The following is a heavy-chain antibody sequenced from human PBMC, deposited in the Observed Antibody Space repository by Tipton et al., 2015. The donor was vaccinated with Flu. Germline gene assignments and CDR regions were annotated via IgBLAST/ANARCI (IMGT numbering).Heavy chain of an antibody. D-gene: IGHD3-10*01. CDR2: INHSGST. Sequence: TLSLTCSVSGDSIGSDYYWAWIRQPPGKGLEWIGEINHSGSTNYNPSLKSRVTISVDTSKNQFSLKLSSVTAADTAVYYCARGLYGSGSYQRRYFDYWGQGTLVTVSS. V-gene: IGHV4-38-2*02. J-gene: IGHJ4*02. CDR1: GDSIGSDYY. CDR3: ARGLYGSGSYQRRYFDY.